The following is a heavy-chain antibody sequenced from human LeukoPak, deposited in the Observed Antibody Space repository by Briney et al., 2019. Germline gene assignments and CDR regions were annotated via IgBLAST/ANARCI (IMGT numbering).Heavy chain of an antibody. CDR1: GGSISSDSYS. D-gene: IGHD1-26*01. Sequence: SETLSLTCTVSGGSISSDSYSWGWIRQSPGKGPEWIGSIYSSGSTYYNPSLQSRVTISVDTSKNQFSLKLSSVTAADTAVYYCARHRLRGATRYYFDYWGQGTLVTVSS. CDR3: ARHRLRGATRYYFDY. V-gene: IGHV4-39*01. J-gene: IGHJ4*02. CDR2: IYSSGST.